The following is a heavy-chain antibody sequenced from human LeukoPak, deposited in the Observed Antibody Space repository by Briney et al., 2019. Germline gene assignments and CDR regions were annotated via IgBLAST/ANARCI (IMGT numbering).Heavy chain of an antibody. CDR2: IYADGNT. J-gene: IGHJ4*02. CDR3: ARLREIPVFGVVTKSTSYFDY. D-gene: IGHD3-3*01. Sequence: GGSLRLSCAASGFTFGSYVMTWVRQAPGRGLEWVSFIYADGNTYYADSVKGRFTISRDNAKNSLYLQMNSLRAEDTAVYYCARLREIPVFGVVTKSTSYFDYWGQGTLVTVSS. CDR1: GFTFGSYV. V-gene: IGHV3-66*01.